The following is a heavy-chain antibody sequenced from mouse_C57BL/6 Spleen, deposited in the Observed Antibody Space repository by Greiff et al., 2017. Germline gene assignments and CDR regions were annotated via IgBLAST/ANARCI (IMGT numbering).Heavy chain of an antibody. CDR3: ARHPPDGSFDY. D-gene: IGHD2-3*01. V-gene: IGHV5-15*01. CDR2: ISNLAYSI. Sequence: EVKLMESGGGLVQPGGSLKLSCAASGFTFSDYGMAWVRQAPRKGPEWVAFISNLAYSIYYADTVTGRFTISRENAKNTLYLEMSSLRSEDTAMYYCARHPPDGSFDYWGQGTTLTVSS. J-gene: IGHJ2*01. CDR1: GFTFSDYG.